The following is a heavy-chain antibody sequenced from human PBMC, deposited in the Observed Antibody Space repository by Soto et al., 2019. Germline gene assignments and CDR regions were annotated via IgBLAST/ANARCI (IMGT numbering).Heavy chain of an antibody. CDR1: GGSISGYY. CDR2: IYTSGST. V-gene: IGHV4-4*07. D-gene: IGHD6-19*01. Sequence: SETLSLTCTVSGGSISGYYWSWIRQPAGKGLEWIGRIYTSGSTNYNPSLKSRVTMSVDTSKNQFSLKLSSVTAADTAVYYCARGAVAGIGTYYYGMDVWGQGTTVTVSS. J-gene: IGHJ6*02. CDR3: ARGAVAGIGTYYYGMDV.